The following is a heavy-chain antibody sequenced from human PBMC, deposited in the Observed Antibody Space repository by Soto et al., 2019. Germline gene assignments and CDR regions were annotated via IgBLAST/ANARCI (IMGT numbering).Heavy chain of an antibody. Sequence: PGGSLRLSCAASGFTFSSYAMHWVRQAPGKGLEWVAVISYDGSNKYYADSVKGRFTISRDNSKNTLYLQMNSLRAEDTAVYYCARDTFSMITFGGVIAYYFDYWGQGTLV. J-gene: IGHJ4*02. CDR1: GFTFSSYA. CDR3: ARDTFSMITFGGVIAYYFDY. CDR2: ISYDGSNK. V-gene: IGHV3-30-3*01. D-gene: IGHD3-16*02.